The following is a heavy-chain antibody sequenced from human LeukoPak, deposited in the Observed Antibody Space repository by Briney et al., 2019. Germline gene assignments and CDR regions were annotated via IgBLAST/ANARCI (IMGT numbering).Heavy chain of an antibody. V-gene: IGHV3-53*01. Sequence: GGSLRLSCAASGFSLRSSEMNWVRQAPGKGLEWVPVIYSGGSTYYADSVKGRFTISRDNSKNTLYLQMNSLRAEDTAVYYCAREGLWFGESEHWGQGTLVTVSS. CDR3: AREGLWFGESEH. CDR1: GFSLRSSE. D-gene: IGHD3-10*01. CDR2: IYSGGST. J-gene: IGHJ1*01.